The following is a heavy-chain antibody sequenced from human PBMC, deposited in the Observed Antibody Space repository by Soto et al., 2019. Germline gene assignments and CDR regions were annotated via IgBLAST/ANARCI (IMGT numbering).Heavy chain of an antibody. CDR1: GFTFSSYA. CDR3: AIDLSLTVFGVAYSDAFDI. V-gene: IGHV3-23*01. D-gene: IGHD3-3*01. J-gene: IGHJ3*02. CDR2: VSGSGGST. Sequence: EVQLLESGGGLGQPGGSLRLSCAASGFTFSSYAMSWVRLTPGKGLEWVSGVSGSGGSTYYADSVKGRFTISRDNSKNTLYLQMNSLRAEDTAVYYCAIDLSLTVFGVAYSDAFDIWGQGTMVTVSS.